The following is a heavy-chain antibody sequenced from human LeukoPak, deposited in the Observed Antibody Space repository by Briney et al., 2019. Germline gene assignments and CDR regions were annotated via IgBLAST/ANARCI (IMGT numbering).Heavy chain of an antibody. V-gene: IGHV3-33*01. CDR1: GFTFSNYG. J-gene: IGHJ4*02. D-gene: IGHD6-13*01. Sequence: GGSLRLSCAASGFTFSNYGMHWVRQAPGKGLEWVAVIWYDGGNKYYADSVKGRFTISRDNSKNTLYLQMNSLRAEDTAVYYCARESVKSAAEVYFDYWGQGTLVTVSS. CDR3: ARESVKSAAEVYFDY. CDR2: IWYDGGNK.